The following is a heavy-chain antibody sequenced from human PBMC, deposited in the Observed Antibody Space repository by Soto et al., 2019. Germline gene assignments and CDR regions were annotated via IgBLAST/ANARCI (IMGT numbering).Heavy chain of an antibody. D-gene: IGHD2-2*01. CDR3: AKNNRYCSSTNCFVFDY. CDR2: IKQDGSEK. CDR1: GFTFNNYW. V-gene: IGHV3-7*01. Sequence: EVQLVESGGGLVQPGGSLRLSCAASGFTFNNYWMSWVRQAPGKGLEWVANIKQDGSEKYYVDSVKGRFTISRDNAKNSLYLQMKSLRAEDTAVYYCAKNNRYCSSTNCFVFDYWGQGTLVTVSS. J-gene: IGHJ4*02.